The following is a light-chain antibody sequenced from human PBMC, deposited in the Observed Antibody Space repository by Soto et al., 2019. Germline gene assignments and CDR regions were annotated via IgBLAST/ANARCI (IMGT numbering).Light chain of an antibody. CDR2: EVS. CDR3: TSYGGRDNLM. V-gene: IGLV2-14*01. CDR1: SSDIGGYNH. Sequence: QSVLTQPASVSGSPGQSITISCTGISSDIGGYNHVSWYQQHPGKAPKLMIYEVSNRPSGVSNRFSGSESGNTASLTVSGLQAEDEADYYCTSYGGRDNLMFGGGTKLTVL. J-gene: IGLJ3*02.